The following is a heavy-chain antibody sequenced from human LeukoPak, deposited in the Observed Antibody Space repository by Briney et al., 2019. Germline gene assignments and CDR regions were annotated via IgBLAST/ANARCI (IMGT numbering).Heavy chain of an antibody. V-gene: IGHV3-48*03. CDR1: GFTFSSYE. CDR3: ARDTRFGALYDSSYHGMDV. J-gene: IGHJ6*04. CDR2: ISGSGSPI. Sequence: GGSLRLSCVASGFTFSSYEMNWVRQAPGKGLEWVAYISGSGSPIYYADSVRGRFTISRDNAKNSLYLQIYSLRAQDTAVYYCARDTRFGALYDSSYHGMDVWGKGTTITVSS. D-gene: IGHD3-10*01.